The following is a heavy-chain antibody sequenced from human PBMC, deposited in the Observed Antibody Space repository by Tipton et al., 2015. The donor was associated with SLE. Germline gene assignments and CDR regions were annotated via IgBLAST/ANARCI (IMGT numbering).Heavy chain of an antibody. Sequence: RSLRLSCAASGFTFSSYAMHWVRQAPGKGLEWVAVISYDGSNKYYADSVKGRFTISRDNSKNTLYLQMNSLRAEDTAVYYCARNRVTMIVVVPEWFDPWGQGTLVTVSS. J-gene: IGHJ5*02. CDR2: ISYDGSNK. CDR3: ARNRVTMIVVVPEWFDP. D-gene: IGHD3-22*01. V-gene: IGHV3-30-3*01. CDR1: GFTFSSYA.